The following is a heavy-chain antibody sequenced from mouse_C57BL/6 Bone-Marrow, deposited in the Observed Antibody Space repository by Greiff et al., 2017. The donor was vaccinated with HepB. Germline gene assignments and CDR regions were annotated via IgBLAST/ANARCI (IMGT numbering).Heavy chain of an antibody. J-gene: IGHJ4*01. CDR3: ARLVPYYDYDGSHDMDD. V-gene: IGHV1-59*01. Sequence: QVQLQQPGAELVRPGTSVKLSCKASGYTFTSYWMHWVKQRPGQGLEWIGVIDPSDSYTNYNQKFKGKATLTVDTSSSTAYMQLSSLTSEDSAVYFCARLVPYYDYDGSHDMDDWGQGTSVTVSS. CDR1: GYTFTSYW. D-gene: IGHD2-4*01. CDR2: IDPSDSYT.